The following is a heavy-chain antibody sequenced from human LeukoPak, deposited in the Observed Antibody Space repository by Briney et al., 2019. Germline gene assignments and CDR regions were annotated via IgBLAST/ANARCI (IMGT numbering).Heavy chain of an antibody. D-gene: IGHD1-20*01. CDR3: ARDITGTTFFDY. Sequence: GGSLRLSCAASGFTFSSYGMHWVRQAPGKGLDWVAVIWYDGNNKYYADSVKGRFTISRDNSKNTLYLQMNSLRAEDTAVYYCARDITGTTFFDYWGQGTLVTVSS. CDR1: GFTFSSYG. V-gene: IGHV3-33*01. CDR2: IWYDGNNK. J-gene: IGHJ4*02.